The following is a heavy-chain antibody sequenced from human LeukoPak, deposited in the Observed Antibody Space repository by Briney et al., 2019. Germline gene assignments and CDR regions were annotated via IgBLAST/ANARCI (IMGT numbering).Heavy chain of an antibody. CDR2: IIPILSIA. CDR3: ARRGSTSSYYGMDV. CDR1: GGTFSSYA. D-gene: IGHD2-2*01. Sequence: SVKVSCKASGGTFSSYAISWVRQAPGQGLEWMGRIIPILSIANYAQKFQGRVTITADKSTSTAYMELSSLRSEDTAVYYCARRGSTSSYYGMDVWGQGTTVTVSS. V-gene: IGHV1-69*04. J-gene: IGHJ6*02.